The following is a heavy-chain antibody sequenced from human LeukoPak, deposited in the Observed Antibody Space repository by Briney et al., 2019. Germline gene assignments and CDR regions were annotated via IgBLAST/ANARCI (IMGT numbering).Heavy chain of an antibody. J-gene: IGHJ6*02. CDR1: GGSISTDNYY. CDR3: ARMEDPTVTYYYYGMDV. D-gene: IGHD4-17*01. CDR2: IFHTGST. Sequence: SETLSLTCTVSGGSISTDNYYWSWIRQPPGKGLEWIAYIFHTGSTYYNPSLRSRVTMSVDTSKNQFSLKLSSVTAADTAVYYCARMEDPTVTYYYYGMDVWGQGTTVTVSS. V-gene: IGHV4-30-4*01.